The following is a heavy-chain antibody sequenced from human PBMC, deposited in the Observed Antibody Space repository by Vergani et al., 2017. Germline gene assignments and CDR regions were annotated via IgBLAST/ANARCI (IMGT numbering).Heavy chain of an antibody. J-gene: IGHJ6*03. D-gene: IGHD2-15*01. V-gene: IGHV1-69*01. CDR3: ARSRIGSRGYYYYYMDV. Sequence: QVQLVQSGAEVQKPGSSVKVSCKASGGTFSSYAISWVREAPGQGLEWMGGIIPIFGTANYAQKFQGRVTITADESTSPAYMELSSLRSEDTAVYYCARSRIGSRGYYYYYMDVSGKGTTVTVSS. CDR2: IIPIFGTA. CDR1: GGTFSSYA.